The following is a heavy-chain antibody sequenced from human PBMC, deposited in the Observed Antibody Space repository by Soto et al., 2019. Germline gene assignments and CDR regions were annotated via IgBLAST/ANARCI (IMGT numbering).Heavy chain of an antibody. CDR3: ASHYDSSGYYYRGLDY. Sequence: QVQLVQSGAEVKKPGSSVKVSCKASGGTFSSYAISWVRQAPGQGLEWMGGIIPIFGTADYAQKFQGRVTITAXXXTXXGNMELGSLRSEDTAVYYWASHYDSSGYYYRGLDYWGQGTLVTVSS. CDR2: IIPIFGTA. D-gene: IGHD3-22*01. CDR1: GGTFSSYA. J-gene: IGHJ4*02. V-gene: IGHV1-69*12.